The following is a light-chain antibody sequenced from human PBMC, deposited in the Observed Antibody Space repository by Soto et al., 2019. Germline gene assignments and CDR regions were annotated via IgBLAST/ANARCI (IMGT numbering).Light chain of an antibody. Sequence: EIVLTQSPATLSLSQGGRATLSRTASQSVSSYLAWYQQKPGQAPRLLIYDASNRATGITARFSGSGSGTDFTLTISSLEPEDFAVYYCQQRSNWPLTFGPATKVDIK. CDR1: QSVSSY. V-gene: IGKV3-11*01. CDR2: DAS. CDR3: QQRSNWPLT. J-gene: IGKJ3*01.